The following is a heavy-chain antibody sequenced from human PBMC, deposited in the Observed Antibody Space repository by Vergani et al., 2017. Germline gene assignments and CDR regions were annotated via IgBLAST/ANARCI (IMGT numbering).Heavy chain of an antibody. V-gene: IGHV3-23*01. CDR3: AKDQDYSNTRGGFDY. J-gene: IGHJ4*02. CDR2: ISGSGGST. CDR1: GFTFSSYA. Sequence: EVQLLESGGGLVQPGGSLRLSCAASGFTFSSYAMSWVRQAPGKGLEWVSAISGSGGSTYYADSVKGRLTISRDNSKNTLYLQMNSLRAEDTAVYYCAKDQDYSNTRGGFDYWGQGTLVTVSS. D-gene: IGHD4-11*01.